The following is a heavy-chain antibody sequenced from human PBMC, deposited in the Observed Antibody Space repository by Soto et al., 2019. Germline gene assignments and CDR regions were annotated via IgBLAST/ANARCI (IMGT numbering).Heavy chain of an antibody. CDR1: GGSISSSSYY. CDR2: IYYSGST. J-gene: IGHJ4*02. V-gene: IGHV4-39*01. Sequence: SETLSLTCTVSGGSISSSSYYWGWIRQPPGKGLEWIGSIYYSGSTYYNPSLKSRVTISVDTSKNQFSLRLSSVTAADTAVYYCASMDGVLLWFGELFHDYWGQGTLVTVSS. D-gene: IGHD3-10*01. CDR3: ASMDGVLLWFGELFHDY.